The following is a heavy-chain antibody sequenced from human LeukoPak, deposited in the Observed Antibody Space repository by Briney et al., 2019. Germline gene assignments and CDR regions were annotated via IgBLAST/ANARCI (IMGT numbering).Heavy chain of an antibody. CDR1: VYTFTSYG. J-gene: IGHJ5*02. CDR2: INAYNGNT. V-gene: IGHV1-18*01. Sequence: ASVKVSFKASVYTFTSYGISWVRQAPRQGLEWMGWINAYNGNTNYAQKLQGRVTMTTDTSTSTAYMQLRSLRSDDTAVYYCARVSYYDFWSGYYLNWFDPWGQGTLVTVSS. D-gene: IGHD3-3*01. CDR3: ARVSYYDFWSGYYLNWFDP.